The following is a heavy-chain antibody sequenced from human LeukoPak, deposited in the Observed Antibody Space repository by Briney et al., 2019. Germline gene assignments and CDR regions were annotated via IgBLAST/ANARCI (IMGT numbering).Heavy chain of an antibody. CDR2: IYYSGST. CDR3: ARGHSSGYYVVY. Sequence: PSETLSLTCTVSGGSISSYYWSWIRQHPGKGLEWIGYIYYSGSTYYNPSLKSRVTISVDTSKNQFSLKLSSVTAADTAVYYCARGHSSGYYVVYWGQGTLVTVSS. V-gene: IGHV4-59*06. J-gene: IGHJ4*02. D-gene: IGHD3-22*01. CDR1: GGSISSYY.